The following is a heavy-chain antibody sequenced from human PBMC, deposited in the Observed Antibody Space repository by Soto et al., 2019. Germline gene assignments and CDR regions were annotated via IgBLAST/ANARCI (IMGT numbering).Heavy chain of an antibody. CDR1: GRPFSAYY. D-gene: IGHD3-16*01. Sequence: PSETLSLTCAVYGRPFSAYYWSWIRQPPGKGLEWMGEINHNGMTNYNPSLKVRVTISLDTSKNQFSLNVSSVTAAATAVYFCARVSSALGPDYWGQGTMVIVSS. CDR2: INHNGMT. V-gene: IGHV4-34*01. J-gene: IGHJ4*02. CDR3: ARVSSALGPDY.